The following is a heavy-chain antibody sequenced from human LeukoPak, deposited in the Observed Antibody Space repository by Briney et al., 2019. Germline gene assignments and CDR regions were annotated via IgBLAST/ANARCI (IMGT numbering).Heavy chain of an antibody. J-gene: IGHJ6*03. Sequence: SETRSFTCAVYGGSFSGYYWSWIRQPPGKGLEWIGEINHSGSTNYNPSLKSRVTISVDTSKNQFSLKLSSVTAADTAVYYCARGTRGYSYGNYYYYMDVWGKGTTVTVSS. V-gene: IGHV4-34*01. CDR1: GGSFSGYY. D-gene: IGHD5-18*01. CDR2: INHSGST. CDR3: ARGTRGYSYGNYYYYMDV.